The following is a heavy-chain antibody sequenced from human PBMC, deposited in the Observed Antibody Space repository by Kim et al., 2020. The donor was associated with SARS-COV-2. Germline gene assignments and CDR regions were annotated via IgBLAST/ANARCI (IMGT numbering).Heavy chain of an antibody. V-gene: IGHV3-30*18. CDR2: ISYDGSNK. J-gene: IGHJ6*02. CDR3: AKDMRYSSVRYGMDV. D-gene: IGHD6-19*01. CDR1: GFTFSSYG. Sequence: GGSLRLSCAASGFTFSSYGMHWVRQAPGKGLEWVAVISYDGSNKYYADSVKGRFTISRDNSKNTLYLPMNSLRAEDTAVYYCAKDMRYSSVRYGMDVWG.